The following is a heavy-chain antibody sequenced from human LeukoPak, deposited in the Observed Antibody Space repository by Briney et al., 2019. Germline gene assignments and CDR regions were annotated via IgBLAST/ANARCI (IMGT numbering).Heavy chain of an antibody. V-gene: IGHV4-30-2*01. D-gene: IGHD5-18*01. CDR1: GGSISSGGYS. CDR3: ARGEMDTAMVTLGFDY. J-gene: IGHJ4*02. Sequence: PSQTLSLTCAVSGGSISSGGYSWSWIRQPPGKGLEWIGYIYHSGSTYYNPSLKSRVTISVDRSKNQFSLKLSPVTAADTAVYYCARGEMDTAMVTLGFDYWGQGTLVTVSS. CDR2: IYHSGST.